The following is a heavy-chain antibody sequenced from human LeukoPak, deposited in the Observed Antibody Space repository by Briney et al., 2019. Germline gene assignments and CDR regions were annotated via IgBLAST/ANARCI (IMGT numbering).Heavy chain of an antibody. CDR3: ARSHSSGWYNWFDP. Sequence: PSETLSLTCTVSGGSISSYYWSWIRQPPGKGLEWIGYIYYSGSTNYNPSLKSRVTISVDRSKNQFSLKLSSVTAADTAVYYCARSHSSGWYNWFDPWGQGTLVTVSS. CDR2: IYYSGST. CDR1: GGSISSYY. V-gene: IGHV4-59*12. J-gene: IGHJ5*02. D-gene: IGHD6-19*01.